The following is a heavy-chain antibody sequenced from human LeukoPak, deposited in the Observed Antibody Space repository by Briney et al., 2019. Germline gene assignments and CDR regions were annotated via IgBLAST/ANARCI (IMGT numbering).Heavy chain of an antibody. Sequence: SETLSLTCAVSGYSISNGYFWAWIRQPPGKVLEWIATIFHSGTTYYNPSLKSRVTISVDTSENQFSLRLSSVTAADTAVYFCAREDRVAVLFGYWGQGTLVTVSS. V-gene: IGHV4-38-2*02. J-gene: IGHJ4*02. CDR2: IFHSGTT. CDR1: GYSISNGYF. CDR3: AREDRVAVLFGY. D-gene: IGHD6-19*01.